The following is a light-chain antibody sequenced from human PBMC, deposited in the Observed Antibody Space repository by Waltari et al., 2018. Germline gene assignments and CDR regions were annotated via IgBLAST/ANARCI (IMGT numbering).Light chain of an antibody. J-gene: IGKJ3*01. CDR3: QQRSNWPLT. CDR2: DAS. V-gene: IGKV3-11*01. Sequence: EIVLTQSPATLSLSPGERATLSCRASHSVSSNLAWYQQKPGQAPRLLIYDASNRATGIPARFSGSGSWTDFTLTISSLEPEDFAVYYCQQRSNWPLTFGPGTKVDIK. CDR1: HSVSSN.